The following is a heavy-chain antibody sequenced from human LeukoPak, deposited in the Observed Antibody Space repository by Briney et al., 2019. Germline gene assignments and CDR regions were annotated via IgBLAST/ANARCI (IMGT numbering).Heavy chain of an antibody. CDR2: INHSGST. V-gene: IGHV4-34*01. CDR1: GGXXXGYY. J-gene: IGHJ5*02. D-gene: IGHD5-18*01. CDR3: ARGGYSYGYRNWFDP. Sequence: YGGXXXGYYWSWIRQAPGKGLEWIGEINHSGSTNYNPSLNSRVTISLDTSKNQFSLKLSSVTAADTAVYYCARGGYSYGYRNWFDPRGQGTLGTVS.